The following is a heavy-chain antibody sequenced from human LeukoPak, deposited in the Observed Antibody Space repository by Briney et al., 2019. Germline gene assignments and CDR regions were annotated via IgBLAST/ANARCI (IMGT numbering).Heavy chain of an antibody. D-gene: IGHD1-7*01. V-gene: IGHV6-1*01. CDR2: TYYKCKWYN. J-gene: IGHJ4*02. CDR1: VDSVSRNSVI. CDR3: ARDLHGTRGEFDY. Sequence: SLTLSLTCDISVDSVSRNSVIWQWVRQSPSRGVEWLGRTYYKCKWYNEYATSVQSRITINSDTPRNQFSLQLNSVTPEDTAGYYCARDLHGTRGEFDYWGQGTLVTVSS.